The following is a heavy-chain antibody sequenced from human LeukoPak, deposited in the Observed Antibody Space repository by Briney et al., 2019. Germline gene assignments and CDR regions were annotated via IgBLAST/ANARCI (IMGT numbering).Heavy chain of an antibody. CDR2: INWNGGST. J-gene: IGHJ4*02. Sequence: PAGGSLRLSCAASVFSFDDYDMSWVRHAPGKGLEWVSGINWNGGSTGYADSVKGRFTISRDNAKNSLYLQMSSLRAEDTALSYCAREYVGYLDYWVQGTLVTVSS. D-gene: IGHD1-26*01. V-gene: IGHV3-20*04. CDR3: AREYVGYLDY. CDR1: VFSFDDYD.